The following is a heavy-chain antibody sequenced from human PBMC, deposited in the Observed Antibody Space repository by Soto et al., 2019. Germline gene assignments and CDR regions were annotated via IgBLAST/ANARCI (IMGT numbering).Heavy chain of an antibody. CDR2: IIPIFGTA. Sequence: SVKVSCKASGGTFSSYAISWVRQAPGQGLEWMGGIIPIFGTANYAQKFQGRVTITADESTSTAYMEMSSLRSEDTAVYYCARGHDYYDSSGYYYAFGYWRQGTLATVSS. D-gene: IGHD3-22*01. CDR3: ARGHDYYDSSGYYYAFGY. J-gene: IGHJ4*02. CDR1: GGTFSSYA. V-gene: IGHV1-69*13.